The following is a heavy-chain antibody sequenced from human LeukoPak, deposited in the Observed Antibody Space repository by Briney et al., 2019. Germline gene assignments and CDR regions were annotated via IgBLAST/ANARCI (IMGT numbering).Heavy chain of an antibody. CDR3: ARAARDLVPTEYFDL. J-gene: IGHJ2*01. CDR1: SGSISSNSYY. Sequence: SETLSLTCTVSSGSISSNSYYWSWIRQPAGKGLEWIGRIYASGSTNYNPSLKSRVTISVDTSKNQFSLKLSSVTAADTAVYYCARAARDLVPTEYFDLWGRGTLVTVSS. V-gene: IGHV4-61*02. D-gene: IGHD2-8*01. CDR2: IYASGST.